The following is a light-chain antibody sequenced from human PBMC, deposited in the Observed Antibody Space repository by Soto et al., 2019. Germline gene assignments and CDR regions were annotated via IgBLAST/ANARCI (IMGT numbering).Light chain of an antibody. CDR2: EVN. V-gene: IGLV2-14*01. CDR3: SSYTSSNTWV. CDR1: STDVGSHNY. J-gene: IGLJ3*02. Sequence: QSALTQAASVSESPGQSISLSCGGTSTDVGSHNYVSWYQQHPGKAPKLIIFEVNNRPSGVSHRFSGSKSGNTASLTISDLQGEDEADYYCSSYTSSNTWVFGGGTKLTVL.